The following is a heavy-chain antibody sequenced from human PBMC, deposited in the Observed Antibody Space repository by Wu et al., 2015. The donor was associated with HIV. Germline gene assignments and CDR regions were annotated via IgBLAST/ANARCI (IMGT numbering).Heavy chain of an antibody. D-gene: IGHD1-26*01. Sequence: QVQLIQSGAEARKPGDSLKVSCKASGYTFSNFWIHWMRLVPGQGLEWMGLIDPNTAATAYAQTFQYRVTLSRDKSTTTVYMEMKSLTSEDTGVYFCARVLHQYYDYDAFDIWGQGTRVIVS. J-gene: IGHJ3*02. CDR3: ARVLHQYYDYDAFDI. V-gene: IGHV1-2*02. CDR1: GYTFSNFW. CDR2: IDPNTAAT.